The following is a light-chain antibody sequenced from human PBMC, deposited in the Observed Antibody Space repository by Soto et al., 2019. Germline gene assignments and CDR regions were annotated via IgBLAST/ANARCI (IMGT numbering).Light chain of an antibody. Sequence: EIVLTQSPGTLSLSPGERATLSCRASQSVSSSYLAWYQQRPGQAPRLLIYGASSRATGLPDRFSGSGSGTDVTLTISRLEPEDFAVYYCQQFGRSPWTFGQGTKVEIK. CDR3: QQFGRSPWT. CDR2: GAS. CDR1: QSVSSSY. J-gene: IGKJ1*01. V-gene: IGKV3-20*01.